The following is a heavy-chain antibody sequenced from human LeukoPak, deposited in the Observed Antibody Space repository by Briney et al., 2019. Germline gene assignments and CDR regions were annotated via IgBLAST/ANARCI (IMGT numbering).Heavy chain of an antibody. D-gene: IGHD6-13*01. CDR3: ARVAVAGPTGWFDP. J-gene: IGHJ5*02. CDR1: GFALNSYS. V-gene: IGHV3-21*01. Sequence: GGSLRLSCVASGFALNSYSLAWVRQAPGKGLEWVSSISSTSAYIHYADSVKGRFTISRDNIDNVVYLQMSSLRAEDTAVYYCARVAVAGPTGWFDPWGQGTLVTVSS. CDR2: ISSTSAYI.